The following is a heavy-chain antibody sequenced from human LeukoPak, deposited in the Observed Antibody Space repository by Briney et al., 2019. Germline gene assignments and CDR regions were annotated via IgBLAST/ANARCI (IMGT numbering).Heavy chain of an antibody. CDR1: GFTFNNYV. CDR2: ISNSGGST. V-gene: IGHV3-23*01. J-gene: IGHJ4*02. D-gene: IGHD6-13*01. CDR3: ARGAASYFDY. Sequence: GGSLRLSCVASGFTFNNYVMSWVRQAPGKGLEWVSVISNSGGSTYYADSVKGRFTISRDNAKNSLYLQMNSLRAEDTAVYYCARGAASYFDYWGQGTLVTVSS.